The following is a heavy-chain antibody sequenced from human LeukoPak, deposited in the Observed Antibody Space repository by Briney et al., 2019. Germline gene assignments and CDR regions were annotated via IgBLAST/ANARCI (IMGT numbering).Heavy chain of an antibody. V-gene: IGHV4-59*01. Sequence: SETLSLTCTVSGGSISSYYWSWIRQPPGKGLEWIGYIYYSWTTNYNPSLESRVTISVDTSKNQFSLNLTSMTAADTAVYFCARDPSWTRGYFDYWGQGTLVTVSS. CDR3: ARDPSWTRGYFDY. CDR2: IYYSWTT. D-gene: IGHD2-2*01. J-gene: IGHJ4*02. CDR1: GGSISSYY.